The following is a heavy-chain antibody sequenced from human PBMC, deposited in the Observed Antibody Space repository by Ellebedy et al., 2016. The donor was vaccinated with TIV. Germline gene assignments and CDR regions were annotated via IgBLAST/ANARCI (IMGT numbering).Heavy chain of an antibody. V-gene: IGHV3-7*01. J-gene: IGHJ5*02. CDR3: VRQGAPS. CDR2: ISPDGSEL. Sequence: GESLKISXAASGFTFSSYWMNWVRQAPGKGLEWVANISPDGSELYCVDSLKGRFSISRDNARSSLYLQMNSLRAEDTAVYYCVRQGAPSWGQGTLVTVSS. CDR1: GFTFSSYW.